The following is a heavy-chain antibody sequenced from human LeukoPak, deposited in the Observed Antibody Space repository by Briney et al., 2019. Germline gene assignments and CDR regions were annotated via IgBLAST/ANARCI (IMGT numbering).Heavy chain of an antibody. Sequence: GGSLRLSCAASGFVFSASYMSWVRKDPGKGLEWVATIKPDGSEKYHVDSVSGRFTLSRDNTNDSLFLQMNSLRVDDTAVYYCVRGGTYWTVSWGQGTLVNVS. CDR2: IKPDGSEK. J-gene: IGHJ5*01. CDR1: GFVFSASY. CDR3: VRGGTYWTVS. V-gene: IGHV3-7*01.